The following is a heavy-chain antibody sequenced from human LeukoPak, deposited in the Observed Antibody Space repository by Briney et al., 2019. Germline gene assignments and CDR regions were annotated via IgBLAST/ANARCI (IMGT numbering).Heavy chain of an antibody. CDR1: GFTFGSYS. V-gene: IGHV3-21*01. J-gene: IGHJ4*02. D-gene: IGHD4-17*01. CDR2: ISSSSSYI. Sequence: GGSLRLSCAASGFTFGSYSMNWVRQAPGKGLEWVSSISSSSSYIYYADSVKGRFTISRDNAKNSLYLQMNSLRAEDTAVYYCARVAVTNTIDYWGQGTLVTVSS. CDR3: ARVAVTNTIDY.